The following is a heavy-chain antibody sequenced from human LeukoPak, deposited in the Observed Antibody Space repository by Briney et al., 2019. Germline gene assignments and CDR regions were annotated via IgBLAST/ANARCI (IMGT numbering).Heavy chain of an antibody. CDR1: GGSVTSTNW. Sequence: PWETLYVTCDVSGGSVTSTNWWTWVRQPPGKGLEWIGEVHLDGRTNYNPSLKSRLIMSVDLPENHISLKLTSVTAADTAVYYCAREGGFYRPLDYSGQGTLVTVSS. CDR3: AREGGFYRPLDY. V-gene: IGHV4-4*02. J-gene: IGHJ4*02. D-gene: IGHD3-3*01. CDR2: VHLDGRT.